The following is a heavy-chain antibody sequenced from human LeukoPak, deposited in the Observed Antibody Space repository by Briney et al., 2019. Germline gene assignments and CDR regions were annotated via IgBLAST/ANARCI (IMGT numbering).Heavy chain of an antibody. CDR2: INPDGNKK. CDR1: GLTFSSSW. J-gene: IGHJ4*02. D-gene: IGHD1/OR15-1a*01. V-gene: IGHV3-7*03. Sequence: GGSLRLSCAVSGLTFSSSWMDWVRQAPGKGLEWVASINPDGNKKYSADSVKGRFTISRDNAENSLYLQMNSLRAEDTALYYCAKGSYNWNNLFDYWGQGTLVTVSS. CDR3: AKGSYNWNNLFDY.